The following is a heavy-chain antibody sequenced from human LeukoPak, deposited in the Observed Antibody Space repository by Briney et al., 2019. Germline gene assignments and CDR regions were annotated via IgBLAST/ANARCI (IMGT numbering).Heavy chain of an antibody. V-gene: IGHV4-59*01. D-gene: IGHD5-24*01. CDR1: GGSISGSF. CDR2: VFDRGTT. CDR3: ARDPDGYKFFDY. Sequence: SETLSLTCTVSGGSISGSFWHWIRQPPGKGLEWMGYVFDRGTTAYNPSLKRRVTMSLDTSKSQFSLNLSSVTAADTAVYFCARDPDGYKFFDYWGRGSPVTVSS. J-gene: IGHJ4*02.